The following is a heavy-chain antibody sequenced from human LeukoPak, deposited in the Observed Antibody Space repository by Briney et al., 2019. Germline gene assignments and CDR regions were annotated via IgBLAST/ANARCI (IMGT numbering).Heavy chain of an antibody. D-gene: IGHD6-19*01. CDR2: IYYSGST. CDR3: ARQRDIAVAGR. J-gene: IGHJ4*02. Sequence: SGTLSLTCAVSGGSISSSSYYWGWIRQPPGKGLEWIGSIYYSGSTYYNPSLKSRVTISVDTSKNQFSLKLSSVTAADTAVYYCARQRDIAVAGRWGQGTLVTVSS. CDR1: GGSISSSSYY. V-gene: IGHV4-39*01.